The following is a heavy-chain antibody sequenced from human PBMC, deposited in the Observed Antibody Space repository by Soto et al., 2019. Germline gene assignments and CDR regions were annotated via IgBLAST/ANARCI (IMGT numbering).Heavy chain of an antibody. D-gene: IGHD3-22*01. Sequence: GASVKVSCKASGGTFSSYAISWVRQAPGQGLEWMGWMNPNSGNTGYAQKFQGRVTMTRNTSISTAYMELSSLRSEDTAVYYCARADYYDRSGYLLPCGYWGQGTLVTVSS. CDR1: GGTFSSYA. CDR2: MNPNSGNT. J-gene: IGHJ4*02. CDR3: ARADYYDRSGYLLPCGY. V-gene: IGHV1-8*02.